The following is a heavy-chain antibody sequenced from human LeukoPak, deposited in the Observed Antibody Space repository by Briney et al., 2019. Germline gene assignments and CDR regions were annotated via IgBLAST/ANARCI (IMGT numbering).Heavy chain of an antibody. V-gene: IGHV3-30*04. Sequence: GSSLGLSCAASGFTFSAYALHWVRQAPGKGLEWVAVITYDGNHQYYADSVKGRFSISRDNSNHTVHLQMDSLRAEDTASYYCARSHYGGSYDMFDFWGQGTLVIVSS. CDR2: ITYDGNHQ. CDR1: GFTFSAYA. J-gene: IGHJ4*02. D-gene: IGHD4/OR15-4a*01. CDR3: ARSHYGGSYDMFDF.